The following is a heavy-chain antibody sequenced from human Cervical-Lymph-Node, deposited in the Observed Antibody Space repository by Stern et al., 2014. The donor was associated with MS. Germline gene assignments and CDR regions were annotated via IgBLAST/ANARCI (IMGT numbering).Heavy chain of an antibody. CDR1: GGSISGYY. D-gene: IGHD1-1*01. V-gene: IGHV4-59*01. Sequence: QLQLQESGPGLVKPSETLSLTCAVSGGSISGYYWNWIRQSPGKGLEWIGSVYYSGKTNYNPSLNGRVTISLDTSKSQFSLRLSXXXXXXTAVYYCARDSTAWSPSFDYWGQGTLVTVXS. CDR2: VYYSGKT. CDR3: ARDSTAWSPSFDY. J-gene: IGHJ4*02.